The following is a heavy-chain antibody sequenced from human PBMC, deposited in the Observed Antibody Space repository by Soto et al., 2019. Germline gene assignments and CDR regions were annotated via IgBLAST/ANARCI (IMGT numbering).Heavy chain of an antibody. D-gene: IGHD2-15*01. J-gene: IGHJ4*02. CDR2: IKQDGSEK. Sequence: LSLTCAASGFTFSSYWMSWVRQAPGKGLEWVANIKQDGSEKYYVDSVKGRFTISRDNAKNSLYLQMNSLRAEDTAVYYCARGKVVVAATLDYWGQGTLVTVSS. V-gene: IGHV3-7*05. CDR1: GFTFSSYW. CDR3: ARGKVVVAATLDY.